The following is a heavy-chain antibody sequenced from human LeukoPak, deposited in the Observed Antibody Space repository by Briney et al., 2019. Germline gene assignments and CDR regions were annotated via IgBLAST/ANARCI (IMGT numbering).Heavy chain of an antibody. Sequence: PSETLSLTCTVSGGSISGYYWTWIRQPAGKGLEWIGHFYTSESTNYNPSLKSRLTMSVDTSKNQFSLKLNSVTAADTAVYYCARESSITSSASDYWGQRTLVTVSS. CDR2: FYTSEST. V-gene: IGHV4-4*07. J-gene: IGHJ4*02. CDR3: ARESSITSSASDY. CDR1: GGSISGYY. D-gene: IGHD2-2*01.